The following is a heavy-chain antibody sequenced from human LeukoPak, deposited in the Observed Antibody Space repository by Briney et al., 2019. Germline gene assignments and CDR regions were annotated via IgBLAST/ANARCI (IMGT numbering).Heavy chain of an antibody. CDR2: INHSGST. Sequence: SETLSLTWAVYGGSFSGYYWSWIRQPPGKGLEWIGEINHSGSTNYNPSLKSRVTISVDTSKNQFSLKLSSVPAAETAVYYCARWKLGSSWYSGWYFDLWGRGTLVTVFS. CDR1: GGSFSGYY. V-gene: IGHV4-34*01. J-gene: IGHJ2*01. CDR3: ARWKLGSSWYSGWYFDL. D-gene: IGHD6-13*01.